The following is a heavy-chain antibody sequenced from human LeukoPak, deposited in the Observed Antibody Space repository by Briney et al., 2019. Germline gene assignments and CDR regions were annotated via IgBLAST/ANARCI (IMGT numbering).Heavy chain of an antibody. CDR2: INTNTGNP. V-gene: IGHV7-4-1*02. J-gene: IGHJ4*02. D-gene: IGHD3-22*01. CDR1: GYSFIDYC. Sequence: GASVKVSCKTSGYSFIDYCIQWVRQAPGQGLEWMGWINTNTGNPTYAQGFTGRFVFSLDTSVSTAYLQISSLKAEDTAVYYCASTSSNYYDSSGPLDYWGQGTLVTVSS. CDR3: ASTSSNYYDSSGPLDY.